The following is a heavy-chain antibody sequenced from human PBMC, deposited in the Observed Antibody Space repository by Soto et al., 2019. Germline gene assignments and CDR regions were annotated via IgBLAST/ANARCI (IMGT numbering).Heavy chain of an antibody. J-gene: IGHJ4*02. V-gene: IGHV3-23*01. D-gene: IGHD3-10*01. CDR2: IGSRGETT. CDR1: GFTFSNYA. CDR3: AKATYYHPGRAWVDH. Sequence: EVQLLESGGGLVQSGGSLRLSCAASGFTFSNYAMSWVRQAPGKGLEWVSGIGSRGETTFYADSVKGRFTISRDNSKNTLYLQINSLRAEDTALYYCAKATYYHPGRAWVDHWGQGTLVTVSS.